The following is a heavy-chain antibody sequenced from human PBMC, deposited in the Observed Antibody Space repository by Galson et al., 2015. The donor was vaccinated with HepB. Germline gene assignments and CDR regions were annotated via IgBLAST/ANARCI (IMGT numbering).Heavy chain of an antibody. CDR2: IKQDGSEK. J-gene: IGHJ6*02. CDR1: GFTFSNYW. CDR3: AKDWGLGV. Sequence: SLRLSCAASGFTFSNYWMNWVRQAPGKGLEWVANIKQDGSEKHYVESVEGRFTISRDNAKNSVDLQMSSLRAEDTALYYCAKDWGLGVWGQGTTVTVSS. V-gene: IGHV3-7*04. D-gene: IGHD3-16*01.